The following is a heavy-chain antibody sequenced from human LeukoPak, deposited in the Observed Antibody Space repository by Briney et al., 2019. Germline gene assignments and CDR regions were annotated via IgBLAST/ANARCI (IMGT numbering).Heavy chain of an antibody. CDR2: INPSGGST. V-gene: IGHV1-46*01. Sequence: AGSVKGSCKASGYTFTSYYMHWVRQAPGQRVEWMGIINPSGGSTSYAQKFQGRVTMTRDTSTSTVYMELSSLRSEDTAVYYCAREQGALTTVTTYYYYGMDVWGQGTTVTVSS. J-gene: IGHJ6*02. CDR1: GYTFTSYY. D-gene: IGHD4-17*01. CDR3: AREQGALTTVTTYYYYGMDV.